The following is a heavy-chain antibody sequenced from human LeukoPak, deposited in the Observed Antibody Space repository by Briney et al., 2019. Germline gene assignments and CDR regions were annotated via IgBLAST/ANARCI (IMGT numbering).Heavy chain of an antibody. CDR1: GFTFSHYW. Sequence: GGSLRLSCAASGFTFSHYWMTWVRQAPGKGLEWVAQINQDGSEEYYMDSVKARFTISRDNAKNSLYLQMNSLRAEDTAVYYCARGGTNWFDPWGQGTLVTVSS. J-gene: IGHJ5*02. CDR2: INQDGSEE. V-gene: IGHV3-7*03. D-gene: IGHD2-15*01. CDR3: ARGGTNWFDP.